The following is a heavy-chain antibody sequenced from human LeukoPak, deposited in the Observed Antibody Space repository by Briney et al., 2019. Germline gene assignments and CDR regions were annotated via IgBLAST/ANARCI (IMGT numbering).Heavy chain of an antibody. CDR3: AKDRCSGGSCYTDFDY. J-gene: IGHJ4*02. CDR2: ISGSGGST. V-gene: IGHV3-23*01. Sequence: QTGGSLRLSCAASGFTFSSYAMSWVRQAPGKGLEWVSAISGSGGSTYYADSVKGRFTISRDNSKNTLYLQMNSLRAEDTAVYYCAKDRCSGGSCYTDFDYWGQGTLVTVSS. CDR1: GFTFSSYA. D-gene: IGHD2-15*01.